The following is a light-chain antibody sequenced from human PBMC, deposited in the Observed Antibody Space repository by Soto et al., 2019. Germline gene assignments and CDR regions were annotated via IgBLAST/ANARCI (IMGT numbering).Light chain of an antibody. Sequence: EIVMTQSPDTLSVSPGESATLSYWASQSVGNNLAWYQQKPGQAPRLLIHGASTRATDIPARFSGSGSGTDFTLTISSLQSEDSAIYYCQQYNNWETFGQGTKVEIK. J-gene: IGKJ1*01. CDR3: QQYNNWET. CDR2: GAS. V-gene: IGKV3-15*01. CDR1: QSVGNN.